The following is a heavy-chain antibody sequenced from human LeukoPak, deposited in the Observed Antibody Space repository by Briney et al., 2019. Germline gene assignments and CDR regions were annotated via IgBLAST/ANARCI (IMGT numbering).Heavy chain of an antibody. CDR1: GDSIRGFY. V-gene: IGHV4-59*01. CDR3: ARAGLGYFQH. Sequence: SETLSLTCSVSGDSIRGFYWSWVRQPPGKGLEWIVFLHYSGDTKYSPSLQSRVTISVDTSKNQFSLKLSSLTAADTAVYYCARAGLGYFQHWGQGTLVTVSS. D-gene: IGHD3-10*01. J-gene: IGHJ1*01. CDR2: LHYSGDT.